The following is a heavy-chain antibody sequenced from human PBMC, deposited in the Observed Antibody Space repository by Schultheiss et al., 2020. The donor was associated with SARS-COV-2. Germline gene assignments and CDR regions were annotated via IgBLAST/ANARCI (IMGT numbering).Heavy chain of an antibody. D-gene: IGHD2-15*01. Sequence: ESLKISCTVSGGSISSYYWSWIRQPPGKGLEWIGYIYYSGSTNYNPSLKSRVTISVDTSKNQFSLKLSSVTAADTAVYYCARDGGGGIVEGGWFDPWGQGTLVTVSS. V-gene: IGHV4-59*01. CDR1: GGSISSYY. J-gene: IGHJ5*02. CDR3: ARDGGGGIVEGGWFDP. CDR2: IYYSGST.